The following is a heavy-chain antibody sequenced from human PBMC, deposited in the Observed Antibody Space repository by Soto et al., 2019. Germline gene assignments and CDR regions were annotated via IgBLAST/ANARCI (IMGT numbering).Heavy chain of an antibody. J-gene: IGHJ4*02. Sequence: SETLSLTCTVSGGYISSYYWSWIRQPPGKGLEWIGYIYYSGSTNYNPSLKSRVTISVDTSKNQFSLKLSSVTAADTAVYYCARGYYDFWSGYAQDNIFDYWGQGTLVTVSS. CDR2: IYYSGST. CDR3: ARGYYDFWSGYAQDNIFDY. D-gene: IGHD3-3*01. CDR1: GGYISSYY. V-gene: IGHV4-59*01.